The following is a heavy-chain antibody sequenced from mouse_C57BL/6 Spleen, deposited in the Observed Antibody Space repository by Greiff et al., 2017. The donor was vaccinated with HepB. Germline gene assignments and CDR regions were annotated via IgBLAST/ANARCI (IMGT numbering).Heavy chain of an antibody. Sequence: LMESGPELVKPGASVKISCKASGYAFSSSWMNWVKQRPGKGLEWIGRIYPGDGDTNYNGKFKGKATLTADKSSSTAYMQLSSLTSEDSAVYFCARGLREDFDYGGQGTTLTVSS. CDR2: IYPGDGDT. CDR1: GYAFSSSW. D-gene: IGHD2-4*01. V-gene: IGHV1-82*01. CDR3: ARGLREDFDY. J-gene: IGHJ2*01.